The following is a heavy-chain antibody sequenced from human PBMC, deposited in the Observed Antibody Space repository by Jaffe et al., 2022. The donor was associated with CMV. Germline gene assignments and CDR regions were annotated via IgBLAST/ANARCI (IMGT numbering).Heavy chain of an antibody. CDR3: AKEGSDLYCSGGSCYSDYFDY. CDR2: ISGSGGST. CDR1: GFTFSSYA. J-gene: IGHJ4*02. D-gene: IGHD2-15*01. Sequence: EVQLVESGGGLVQPGGSLRLSCAASGFTFSSYAMSWVRQAPGKGLEWVSAISGSGGSTYYADSVKGRFTISRDNSKNTLYLQMNSLRAEDTAVYYCAKEGSDLYCSGGSCYSDYFDYWGQGTLVTVSS. V-gene: IGHV3-23*04.